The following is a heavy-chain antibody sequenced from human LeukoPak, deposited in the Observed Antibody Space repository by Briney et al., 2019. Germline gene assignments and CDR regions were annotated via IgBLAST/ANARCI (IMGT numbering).Heavy chain of an antibody. J-gene: IGHJ4*02. D-gene: IGHD5-18*01. CDR3: AHRHGVYSYGQFDY. CDR1: GFSLSTSGVG. CDR2: IYWDDDK. V-gene: IGHV2-5*02. Sequence: SGPTLVKPTQTLTLTCTFSGFSLSTSGVGVGWIRQPPGKALEWLALIYWDDDKRYSPSLKSRLTITKDTSKNQVVLTMTNMDPVDTATYYCAHRHGVYSYGQFDYWGQGTLVTVSS.